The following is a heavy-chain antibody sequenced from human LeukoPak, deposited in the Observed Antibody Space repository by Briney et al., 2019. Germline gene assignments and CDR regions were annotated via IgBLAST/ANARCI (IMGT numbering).Heavy chain of an antibody. CDR2: ISGSGGGT. J-gene: IGHJ4*02. CDR3: AKGAVVAGWKYYFDY. CDR1: GFTFSNYW. V-gene: IGHV3-23*01. Sequence: GGSLRLSCGASGFTFSNYWMTWVRQAPGKGLEWVSAISGSGGGTYYADSVKGRFTISRDNSKNTLYLQMNSLRAEDTAVYYCAKGAVVAGWKYYFDYWGQGTLVTVSS. D-gene: IGHD6-19*01.